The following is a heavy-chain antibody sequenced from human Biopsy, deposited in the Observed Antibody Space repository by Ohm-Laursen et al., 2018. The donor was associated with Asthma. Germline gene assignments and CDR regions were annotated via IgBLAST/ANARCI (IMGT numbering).Heavy chain of an antibody. CDR3: ARDYYDFWNRSVYTYFGMDV. Sequence: TLSLTCTVSGYSICNGGYYRTSVRQRPGKGLEWIGNIYHRGNTKYNPSLKSRLSFSVDTSKNQFSLKLSSVTAADTAIYFCARDYYDFWNRSVYTYFGMDVWGRGTTVVVSS. CDR1: GYSICNGGYY. J-gene: IGHJ6*02. D-gene: IGHD3-3*01. V-gene: IGHV4-31*02. CDR2: IYHRGNT.